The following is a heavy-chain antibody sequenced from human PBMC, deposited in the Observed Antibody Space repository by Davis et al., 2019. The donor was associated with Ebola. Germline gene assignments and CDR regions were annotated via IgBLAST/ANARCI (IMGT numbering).Heavy chain of an antibody. Sequence: GGSLRLSCEASGFTFSRYGMHWVRQAPGKGLEWVSAISGSGGSTYYADSVKGRFNISRDNSKNTLYLQMNSLRAEDTAVYYCAKSFSSSPRLRYYYGMDVWGQGTTVTVSS. V-gene: IGHV3-23*01. CDR1: GFTFSRYG. D-gene: IGHD6-6*01. CDR3: AKSFSSSPRLRYYYGMDV. CDR2: ISGSGGST. J-gene: IGHJ6*02.